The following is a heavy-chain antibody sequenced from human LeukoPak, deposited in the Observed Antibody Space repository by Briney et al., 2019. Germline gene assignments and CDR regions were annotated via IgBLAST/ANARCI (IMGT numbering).Heavy chain of an antibody. CDR1: GVSITSDY. J-gene: IGHJ4*02. Sequence: SETLSLTCSVSGVSITSDYWSWIRQPPGKGLEWLGYTHHSGATSYNPSLKSRSTISLDTSNNQFSLKLSSVTAADTAVYYCARSSGHSYGDFDYWGQGKLVTVSS. CDR2: THHSGAT. V-gene: IGHV4-59*01. D-gene: IGHD5-18*01. CDR3: ARSSGHSYGDFDY.